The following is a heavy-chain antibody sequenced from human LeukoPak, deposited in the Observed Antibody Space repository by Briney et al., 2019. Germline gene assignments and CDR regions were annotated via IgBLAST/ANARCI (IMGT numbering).Heavy chain of an antibody. CDR1: EFTFSNYA. CDR2: ISGGGGST. J-gene: IGHJ5*02. Sequence: GGSLRLSCAASEFTFSNYAMNWVRQAPGKGLEWVSGISGGGGSTYYADSVKGRFTISRDNSKNTLYLQLDSLRAEDTALYYCAKGSGINHYHWIDPWGQGTLVTVSS. D-gene: IGHD1-14*01. V-gene: IGHV3-23*01. CDR3: AKGSGINHYHWIDP.